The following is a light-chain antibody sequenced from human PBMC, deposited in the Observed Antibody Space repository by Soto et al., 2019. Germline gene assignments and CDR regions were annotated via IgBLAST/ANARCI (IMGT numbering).Light chain of an antibody. V-gene: IGLV2-14*01. Sequence: QSALTQPASVSGSPGQSITISCTGTSSDIGAFDYVSWYQQHPGKAPKLMIYDVVTRPSGISNRFSGSKSGNTASLTISGLQAEDEADYYCGGWDDSLSGPVFGGGTKLTVL. CDR1: SSDIGAFDY. CDR2: DVV. CDR3: GGWDDSLSGPV. J-gene: IGLJ2*01.